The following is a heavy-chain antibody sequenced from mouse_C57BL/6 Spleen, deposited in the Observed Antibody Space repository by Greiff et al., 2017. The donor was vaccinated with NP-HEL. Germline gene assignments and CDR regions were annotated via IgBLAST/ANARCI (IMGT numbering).Heavy chain of an antibody. CDR2: ISDGGSYT. D-gene: IGHD6-1*01. J-gene: IGHJ2*01. CDR3: AREGGREYYFDY. Sequence: EVKLMESGGGLVKPGGSLKLSCAASGFTFSSYAMSWVRQTPEKRLEWVATISDGGSYTYYPDNVKGRFTISRDNAKNNLYLQMSHLKSEDTAMYYCAREGGREYYFDYWGQGTTLTVSS. CDR1: GFTFSSYA. V-gene: IGHV5-4*01.